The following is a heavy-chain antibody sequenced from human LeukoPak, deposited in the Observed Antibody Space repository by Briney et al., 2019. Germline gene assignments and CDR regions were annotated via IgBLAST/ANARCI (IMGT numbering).Heavy chain of an antibody. J-gene: IGHJ4*02. V-gene: IGHV1-8*01. D-gene: IGHD5-24*01. CDR1: GYTFTSYD. Sequence: ASVKVSCKASGYTFTSYDINWVRQATGQGLEWMGWMNPNSGNTGYAQKFQGRVTMTRNTSISTAYMELSSLRSEDTAVYYCARSPVEMATTSSSELDYWGQGTLVTVSS. CDR2: MNPNSGNT. CDR3: ARSPVEMATTSSSELDY.